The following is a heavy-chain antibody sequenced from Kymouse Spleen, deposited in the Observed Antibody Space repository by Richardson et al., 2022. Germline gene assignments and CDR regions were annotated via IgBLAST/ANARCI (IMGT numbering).Heavy chain of an antibody. CDR1: GFTFSSYW. CDR2: IKQDGSEK. Sequence: EVQLVESGGGLVQPGGSLRLSCAASGFTFSSYWMSWVRQAPGKGLEWVANIKQDGSEKYYVDSVKGRFTISRDNAKNSLYLQMNSLRAEDTAVYYCARDGYNWNYGVGWFDPWGQGTLVTVSS. J-gene: IGHJ5*02. CDR3: ARDGYNWNYGVGWFDP. V-gene: IGHV3-7*01. D-gene: IGHD1-7*01.